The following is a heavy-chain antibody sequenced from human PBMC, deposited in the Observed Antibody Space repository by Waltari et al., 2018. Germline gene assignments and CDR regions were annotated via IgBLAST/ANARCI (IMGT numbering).Heavy chain of an antibody. D-gene: IGHD2-21*02. V-gene: IGHV4-59*01. J-gene: IGHJ6*02. CDR1: GGSISSYY. CDR3: ARDHIVVVTARYYYYGMDV. Sequence: QVQLQESGPGLVKPSETLSLTCTVSGGSISSYYWSWIRQPPGKGLEWIGYIYYSGSTNYNPSLKSRVTISVDTSKNQFSLKLSSVTAADTAVYYCARDHIVVVTARYYYYGMDVWGQGTTVTVSS. CDR2: IYYSGST.